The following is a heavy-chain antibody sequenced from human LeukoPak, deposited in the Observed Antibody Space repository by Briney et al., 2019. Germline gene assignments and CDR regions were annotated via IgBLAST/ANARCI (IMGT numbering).Heavy chain of an antibody. CDR2: INSDGSST. V-gene: IGHV3-74*01. J-gene: IGHJ2*01. CDR1: GFIFRNFW. Sequence: GGSLRLSCAASGFIFRNFWMHWVRQAPGKGPVWVSRINSDGSSTDYADSVKGRFTISRDNAKNTLYLQMNSLRAEDTAVYYCARRYCSGGSCYSGWHFDLWGRGTLVTVSS. CDR3: ARRYCSGGSCYSGWHFDL. D-gene: IGHD2-15*01.